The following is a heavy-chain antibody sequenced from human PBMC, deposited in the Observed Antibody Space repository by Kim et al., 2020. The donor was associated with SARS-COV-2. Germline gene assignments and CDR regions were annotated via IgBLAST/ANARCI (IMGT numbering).Heavy chain of an antibody. J-gene: IGHJ5*02. Sequence: SETLSLTCAVYGGSFSGYYWSWIRQPPGKGLEWIGEINHSGSTNYNPSLKSRVTISVDTSKNQFSLKLSSVTAADTAVYYCARGSKGEPVNWFDPWGQGTLVTVSS. D-gene: IGHD1-1*01. CDR1: GGSFSGYY. CDR3: ARGSKGEPVNWFDP. CDR2: INHSGST. V-gene: IGHV4-34*01.